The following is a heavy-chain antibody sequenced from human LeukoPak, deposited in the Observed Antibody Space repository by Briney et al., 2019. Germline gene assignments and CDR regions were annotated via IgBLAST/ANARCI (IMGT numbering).Heavy chain of an antibody. Sequence: SVKVSCKASGGTFSSYAISWVRQAPGQGLEWMGRIIPILGIANYAQKFQGRVTITADKSTSTAYMELSSLRSEDTAVYYCARARYDYGDYGTFNYYYYGMDVWGQGTAVTVSS. V-gene: IGHV1-69*04. CDR2: IIPILGIA. D-gene: IGHD4-17*01. J-gene: IGHJ6*02. CDR1: GGTFSSYA. CDR3: ARARYDYGDYGTFNYYYYGMDV.